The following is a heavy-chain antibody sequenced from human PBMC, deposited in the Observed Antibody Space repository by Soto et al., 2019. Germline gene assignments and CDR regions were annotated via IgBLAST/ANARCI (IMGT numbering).Heavy chain of an antibody. V-gene: IGHV1-8*01. CDR2: MNPNSGNT. CDR3: ARGFRYYGDYVYYYMDV. Sequence: ASVKVSCKASGYTFTSYDINWVRQATGQGLEWMGWMNPNSGNTGYAQKFQGRVTMTRNTSISTAYMELSSLRSEDTAVYYCARGFRYYGDYVYYYMDVWGKGTTVTVSS. CDR1: GYTFTSYD. D-gene: IGHD4-17*01. J-gene: IGHJ6*03.